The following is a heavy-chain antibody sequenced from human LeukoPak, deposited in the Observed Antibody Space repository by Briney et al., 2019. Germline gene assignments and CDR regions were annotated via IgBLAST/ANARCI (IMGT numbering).Heavy chain of an antibody. CDR3: ARDFGGDSDDY. CDR2: IKPDGSEK. CDR1: GFTFSSYW. V-gene: IGHV3-7*01. J-gene: IGHJ4*02. Sequence: GGSLRLSCAASGFTFSSYWMSWVRQSPGKGLEWVANIKPDGSEKYFMDSVKGRFTISRDNAKNALYLEMNSLRAEDTAEYFCARDFGGDSDDYWGQGTLVTVSS. D-gene: IGHD2-21*02.